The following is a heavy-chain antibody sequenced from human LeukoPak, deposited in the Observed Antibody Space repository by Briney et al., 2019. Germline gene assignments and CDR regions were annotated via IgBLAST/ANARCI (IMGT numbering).Heavy chain of an antibody. V-gene: IGHV3-30*18. Sequence: GGSLRLSCAASGFTFSSYGMHWVRQAPGKGLEWVAVISYDGSNKYYADSVKGQFTISRDNSKNTLYLQMNSLRAEDTAVYYCAKQGGSIVVVTALPYYYFDYWGQGTLVTVSS. CDR3: AKQGGSIVVVTALPYYYFDY. CDR2: ISYDGSNK. J-gene: IGHJ4*02. CDR1: GFTFSSYG. D-gene: IGHD2-21*02.